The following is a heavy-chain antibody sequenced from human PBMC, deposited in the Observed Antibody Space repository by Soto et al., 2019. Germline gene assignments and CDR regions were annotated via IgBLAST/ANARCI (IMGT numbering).Heavy chain of an antibody. V-gene: IGHV1-2*02. CDR3: ARDLQLVSSGYYYYYYGMDV. CDR2: INPNSGGT. Sequence: ASVKVSCKASGYTFTGYYMHWVRQAPGQGLEWMGWINPNSGGTNYAQKFQGRVTMTRDKSISTAYMELSRLRSDDTAVYYCARDLQLVSSGYYYYYYGMDVWGKGTTVTVSS. D-gene: IGHD3-22*01. CDR1: GYTFTGYY. J-gene: IGHJ6*04.